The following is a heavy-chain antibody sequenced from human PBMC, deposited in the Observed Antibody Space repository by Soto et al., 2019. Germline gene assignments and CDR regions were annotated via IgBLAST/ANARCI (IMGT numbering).Heavy chain of an antibody. CDR1: GDSFTSYW. CDR2: IDPSDSYT. Sequence: GESLKISCKGSGDSFTSYWIGWVRQMPGKGLEWMGRIDPSDSYTNYSPSFQGHVTISADKSISTAYLQWSSLKASDTAMYYCARRGYCSGGSCYRDYYYYYGMDVWGQGTTVTVSS. J-gene: IGHJ6*02. CDR3: ARRGYCSGGSCYRDYYYYYGMDV. V-gene: IGHV5-10-1*01. D-gene: IGHD2-15*01.